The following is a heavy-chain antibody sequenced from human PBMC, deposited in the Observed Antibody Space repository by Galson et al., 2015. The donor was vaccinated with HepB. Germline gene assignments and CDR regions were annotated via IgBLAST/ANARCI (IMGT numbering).Heavy chain of an antibody. CDR1: GGTFSSYG. V-gene: IGHV1-69*13. CDR2: IIPMFGTA. CDR3: ARDRAVTYCGGDCSTDAFDI. Sequence: SVKVSCKASGGTFSSYGISWVRQAPGQGLEWMEGIIPMFGTANYAQKFQGRVTITADESTSTAYMELSSLRSEDTAVYYCARDRAVTYCGGDCSTDAFDIWGQGTMVTVSS. J-gene: IGHJ3*02. D-gene: IGHD2-21*01.